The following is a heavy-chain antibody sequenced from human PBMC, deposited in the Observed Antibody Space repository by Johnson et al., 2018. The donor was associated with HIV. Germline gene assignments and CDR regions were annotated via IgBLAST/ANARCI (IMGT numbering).Heavy chain of an antibody. CDR3: ERALGRALDACDI. Sequence: EVQLVESGGGLVQPGGSLRLSCVASGFTFSSYAMNWVRQAPGKGLEWVSVISGRGGSTYYADSVKGRFTISRDNAKNSLYLQMNSLRAEDTAVYYCERALGRALDACDIWGQGTMVTVSS. J-gene: IGHJ3*02. V-gene: IGHV3-23*04. D-gene: IGHD7-27*01. CDR1: GFTFSSYA. CDR2: ISGRGGST.